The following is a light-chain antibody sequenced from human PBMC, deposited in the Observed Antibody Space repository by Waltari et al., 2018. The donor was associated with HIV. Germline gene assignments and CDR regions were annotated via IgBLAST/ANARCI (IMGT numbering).Light chain of an antibody. Sequence: QAVVTQEPSLTVSPGGTVTLTCGSSTGAVPRGHHPHWFHQRPGQAPRTLIYDATNKLSWTPARFSGSLLGGKAALTLSGAQPDDEADYYCLLSYSGARPWVFGGGTKLTVL. CDR1: TGAVPRGHH. V-gene: IGLV7-46*01. CDR3: LLSYSGARPWV. CDR2: DAT. J-gene: IGLJ3*02.